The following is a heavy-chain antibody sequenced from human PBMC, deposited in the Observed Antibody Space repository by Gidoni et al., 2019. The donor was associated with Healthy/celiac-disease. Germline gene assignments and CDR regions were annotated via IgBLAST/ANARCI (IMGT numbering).Heavy chain of an antibody. CDR2: IYYSGST. CDR3: AAEYSSSWIGVGWFDP. Sequence: QLQLQESGPGLVKPSETLSLTCTVSGGSISNSHYYWGWIRQPPGKGLEWIGSIYYSGSTYYNPSLKSRVTISVDTSKNQFSLKLSSVTAADTAVYYCAAEYSSSWIGVGWFDPWGQGTLVTVSS. V-gene: IGHV4-39*01. D-gene: IGHD6-13*01. J-gene: IGHJ5*02. CDR1: GGSISNSHYY.